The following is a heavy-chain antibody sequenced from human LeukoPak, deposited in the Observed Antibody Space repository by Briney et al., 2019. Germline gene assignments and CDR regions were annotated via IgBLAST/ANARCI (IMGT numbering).Heavy chain of an antibody. Sequence: SETLSLTCTVSGGSVSSGDYFWSWIRQPPGKGLEWIGYIYYSGSADYNPSLKSRVTISVDTSKNQFSLKLRSVTAADTAIYYCARDKQPGDNWGQGTLVTVSS. D-gene: IGHD5-18*01. J-gene: IGHJ4*02. CDR2: IYYSGSA. V-gene: IGHV4-61*08. CDR3: ARDKQPGDN. CDR1: GGSVSSGDYF.